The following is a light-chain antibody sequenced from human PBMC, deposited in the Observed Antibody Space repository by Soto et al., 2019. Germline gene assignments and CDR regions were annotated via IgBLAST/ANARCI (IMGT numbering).Light chain of an antibody. V-gene: IGKV1-12*01. CDR2: AAS. CDR3: QQPNSFPLT. CDR1: QGISSW. Sequence: DIQMTQSPSSVSASVGDRVTITCRASQGISSWLAWYQQKPGKAPKLLIYAASSLQSGAPSRFCGSRSGTNFTLTIRRLQPQEYAAYYFQQPNSFPLTFGGGTKVEIK. J-gene: IGKJ4*01.